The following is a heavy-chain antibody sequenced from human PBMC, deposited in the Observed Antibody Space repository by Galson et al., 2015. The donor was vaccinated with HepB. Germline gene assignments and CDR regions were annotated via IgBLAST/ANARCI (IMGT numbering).Heavy chain of an antibody. D-gene: IGHD2-21*01. CDR2: INTNNGNP. CDR3: ARDLGPMWGSLRLPFDS. J-gene: IGHJ4*02. Sequence: SVKVSCKASGNSFNYYAINWVRQAPGQGLEWMGWINTNNGNPTYAQDFAGRFVFSLDTSVSTTLLQISGLETEDTAVYYCARDLGPMWGSLRLPFDSWGQGTLVTVSS. CDR1: GNSFNYYA. V-gene: IGHV7-4-1*02.